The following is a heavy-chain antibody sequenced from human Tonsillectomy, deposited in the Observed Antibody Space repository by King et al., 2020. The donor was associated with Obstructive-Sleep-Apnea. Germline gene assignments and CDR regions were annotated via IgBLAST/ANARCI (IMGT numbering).Heavy chain of an antibody. J-gene: IGHJ4*02. CDR2: IYYSGST. D-gene: IGHD4-17*01. CDR1: GGSISSYY. Sequence: VQLQESGPGLVKPSETLSLTCTVSGGSISSYYWSWIRQPPGKGLEWVGYIYYSGSTNYNPSLKSRVTISVDTSKNQFSLKLSSVTAADTAVYYCARLYGDYEFDYWGQGTLVTVSS. CDR3: ARLYGDYEFDY. V-gene: IGHV4-59*08.